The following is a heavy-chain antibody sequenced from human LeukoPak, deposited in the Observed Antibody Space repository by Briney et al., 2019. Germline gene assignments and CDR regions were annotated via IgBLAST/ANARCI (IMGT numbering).Heavy chain of an antibody. J-gene: IGHJ3*01. CDR1: GFTFTSYA. CDR3: VKRLVGTND. D-gene: IGHD1-26*01. V-gene: IGHV3-23*01. CDR2: ISGGGGST. Sequence: AGGSLRLSCAASGFTFTSYAMSWVRQAPGKGLEWVSMISGGGGSTFYADSVKDRFTISRDNSKSTVYMQMNGLRAEDTAVYYCVKRLVGTNDWGQGTMVTVSS.